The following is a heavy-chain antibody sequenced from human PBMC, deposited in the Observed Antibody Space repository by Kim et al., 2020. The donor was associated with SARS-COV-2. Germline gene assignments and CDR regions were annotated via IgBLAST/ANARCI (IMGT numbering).Heavy chain of an antibody. Sequence: SETLSLTCAVYGGSFSGYYWSWIRQPPGKGLEWIGEINHSGSTNYNPSLKSRVTISVDTSKNQFSLKLSSVTAADTAVYYCARPSIAARPGGLARLYYYGMDVWGQGTTVTVSS. D-gene: IGHD6-6*01. CDR1: GGSFSGYY. J-gene: IGHJ6*02. CDR2: INHSGST. V-gene: IGHV4-34*01. CDR3: ARPSIAARPGGLARLYYYGMDV.